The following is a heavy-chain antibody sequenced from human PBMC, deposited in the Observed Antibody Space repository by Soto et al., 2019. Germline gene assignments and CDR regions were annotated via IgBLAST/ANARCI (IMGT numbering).Heavy chain of an antibody. D-gene: IGHD4-4*01. Sequence: GPGPVSPSETLSLTCTVSGGSVSSSSFFWGWIRQSPGKGLEWIGSIYYSGTTYYNPSLKSRVTISVDTSKSQFSLKVSSVTAADTAVYYCARHPATSVTWFYGMDVWGQGTTVTVSS. J-gene: IGHJ6*02. CDR2: IYYSGTT. V-gene: IGHV4-39*01. CDR1: GGSVSSSSFF. CDR3: ARHPATSVTWFYGMDV.